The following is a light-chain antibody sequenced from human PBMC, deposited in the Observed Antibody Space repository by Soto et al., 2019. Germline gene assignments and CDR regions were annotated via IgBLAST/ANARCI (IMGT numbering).Light chain of an antibody. CDR1: QSVRNY. CDR3: QQYNNWPRT. J-gene: IGKJ1*01. CDR2: GAS. V-gene: IGKV3-15*01. Sequence: IVMTQSPATLSVSPGERATLSCRASQSVRNYLAWYQQRPGQAPRLLIFGASTRATDIPARFSGSGSGTEFTLTISSLQSEDFAVYYCQQYNNWPRTLGQGTKVEIK.